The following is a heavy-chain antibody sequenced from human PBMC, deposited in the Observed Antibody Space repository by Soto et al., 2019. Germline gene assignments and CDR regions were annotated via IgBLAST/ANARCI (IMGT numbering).Heavy chain of an antibody. CDR3: ATRTSVFGMVAMGGLDV. CDR2: IIPIFPTA. V-gene: IGHV1-69*14. CDR1: GGTFSSYS. J-gene: IGHJ6*01. Sequence: QVQLVQSGAELKKPGSSVRVSCQASGGTFSSYSVNWVRQAPGQGLEWMGGIIPIFPTADHAQRFRGRVTITADKSTNTAYMELSSLRSDGTAVYYCATRTSVFGMVAMGGLDVWGQGTTVTVSS. D-gene: IGHD3-3*01.